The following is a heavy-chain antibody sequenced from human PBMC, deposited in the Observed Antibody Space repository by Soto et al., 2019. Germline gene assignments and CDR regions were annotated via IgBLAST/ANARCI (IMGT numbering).Heavy chain of an antibody. CDR3: ARDQRRGPGWLQLPFDY. Sequence: RGSLRLSCAASGFTFSSYAMHWVRQAPGKGLEWVAVISYDGSNKYYADSVKGRFTISRDNSKNTLYLQMNSLRAEDTAVYYCARDQRRGPGWLQLPFDYWGQGTLVTVSS. CDR2: ISYDGSNK. CDR1: GFTFSSYA. J-gene: IGHJ4*02. D-gene: IGHD5-12*01. V-gene: IGHV3-30-3*01.